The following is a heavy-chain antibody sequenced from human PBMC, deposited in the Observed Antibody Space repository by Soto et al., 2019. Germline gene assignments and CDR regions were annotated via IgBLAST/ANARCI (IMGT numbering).Heavy chain of an antibody. D-gene: IGHD3-10*01. CDR3: ASSLLWFGELLPTGWFDP. CDR1: GYTFTGYY. CDR2: INPNSGGT. Sequence: QVQLVQSGAEVKKPGASVKVSCKASGYTFTGYYMHWVRQAPGQGLEWMGWINPNSGGTNYAQKFQGRVTMTRDTSISTAYMELSRLRSDDTAVYYCASSLLWFGELLPTGWFDPWGQGTLVTVSS. J-gene: IGHJ5*02. V-gene: IGHV1-2*02.